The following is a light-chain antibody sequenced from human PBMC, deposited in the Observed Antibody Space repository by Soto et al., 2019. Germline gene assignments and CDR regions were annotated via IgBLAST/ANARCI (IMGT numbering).Light chain of an antibody. J-gene: IGLJ3*02. V-gene: IGLV2-14*01. CDR1: SSDITNFNY. CDR3: SSYTRSSTLV. CDR2: EVT. Sequence: QSALTQPASVSGSPGQSISISCTAISSDITNFNYVSWYQQLPGKAPKLMIYEVTYRPSGVSNRFSGSKSGNTASLPISGLQAEDEADYYCSSYTRSSTLVFGGGTKLTVL.